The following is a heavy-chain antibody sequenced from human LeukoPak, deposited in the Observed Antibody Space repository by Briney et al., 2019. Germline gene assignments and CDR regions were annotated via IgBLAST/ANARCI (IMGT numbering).Heavy chain of an antibody. D-gene: IGHD5-18*01. J-gene: IGHJ4*02. CDR3: TTYRYNYGSTGYSYFDF. V-gene: IGHV3-15*01. CDR2: IISKTSGGTT. Sequence: GGSRTLSCAASGLTFANAWMSWVRQAPGKGLEWVARIISKTSGGTTDYAAPVKGRFTISRDDSKTTLYLQMNSLKTEDTAVYYCTTYRYNYGSTGYSYFDFWRQGTLVTVSS. CDR1: GLTFANAW.